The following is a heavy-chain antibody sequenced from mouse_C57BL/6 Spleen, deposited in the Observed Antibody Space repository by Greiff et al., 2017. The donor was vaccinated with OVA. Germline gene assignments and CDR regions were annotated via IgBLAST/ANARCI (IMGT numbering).Heavy chain of an antibody. CDR3: ARGAFLMDY. CDR2: ISSGSSTL. V-gene: IGHV5-17*01. CDR1: GFTFSDYG. J-gene: IGHJ4*01. Sequence: EVQLQESGGGLVKPGGSLKLSCAASGFTFSDYGMHWVRQAPEKGLEWVAYISSGSSTLYYADTVKGRFTISRDNAKNTLFLQMTSLRSEDTAMYYCARGAFLMDYWGQGTSVTVSS.